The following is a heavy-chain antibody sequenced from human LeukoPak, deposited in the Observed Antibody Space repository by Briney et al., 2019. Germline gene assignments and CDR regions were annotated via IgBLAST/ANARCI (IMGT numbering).Heavy chain of an antibody. D-gene: IGHD4-11*01. CDR1: GGSMSSGGYY. CDR3: ARGHSNTYGQKSDY. Sequence: SHTLSLTCTVSGGSMSSGGYYWSWIRQHPGKGLEWIGYIYYSGSTYYNPSLKSRVTISVDTSKNQFSLKLTSVSAADTAVYFCARGHSNTYGQKSDYWGRGNLVTVSS. CDR2: IYYSGST. V-gene: IGHV4-31*03. J-gene: IGHJ2*01.